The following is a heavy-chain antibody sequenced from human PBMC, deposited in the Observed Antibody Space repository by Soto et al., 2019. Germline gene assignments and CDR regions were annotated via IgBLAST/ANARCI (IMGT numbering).Heavy chain of an antibody. Sequence: GEYLKNSCKGSGYIFSTYSIGGVRQMPGKGLEWIGNIHSGDSNARYSPSFQGQVTISVDKSINTAYLQWSSVKASDTALFYCSTWPSSHLFEYCGQGTLVTVSA. J-gene: IGHJ4*01. D-gene: IGHD2-2*01. V-gene: IGHV5-51*01. CDR3: STWPSSHLFEY. CDR2: IHSGDSNA. CDR1: GYIFSTYS.